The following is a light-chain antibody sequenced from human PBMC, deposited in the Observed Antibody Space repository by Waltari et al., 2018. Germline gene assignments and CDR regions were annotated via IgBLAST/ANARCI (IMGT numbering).Light chain of an antibody. CDR3: QQYGSSVLYT. CDR1: QSLTKRY. V-gene: IGKV3-20*01. Sequence: IVLTQSPDTLSLSPGERATLSCRASQSLTKRYLAWYQQKPGQAHRLLIYGASSRAAGIPDRFSGSGSGTDFTLTITRLEPEDFAVYYCQQYGSSVLYTFGQGTKLEIK. CDR2: GAS. J-gene: IGKJ2*01.